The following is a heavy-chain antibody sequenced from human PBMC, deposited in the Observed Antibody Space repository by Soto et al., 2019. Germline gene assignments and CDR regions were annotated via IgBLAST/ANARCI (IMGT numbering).Heavy chain of an antibody. J-gene: IGHJ4*02. CDR3: ARGLGAAQDY. D-gene: IGHD2-15*01. Sequence: SATLAVTCTGSGGSISSYYWSWIRQPPGKGLEWIGYIYYSGSTNYNPSLKSRVTISVDTSKNQFSLKLSSVTAADTAVYYCARGLGAAQDYWGQGTLVTVSS. CDR2: IYYSGST. V-gene: IGHV4-59*01. CDR1: GGSISSYY.